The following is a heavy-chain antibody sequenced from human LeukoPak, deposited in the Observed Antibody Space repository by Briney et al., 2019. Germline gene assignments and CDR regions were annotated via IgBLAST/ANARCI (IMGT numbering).Heavy chain of an antibody. J-gene: IGHJ5*02. V-gene: IGHV5-51*01. D-gene: IGHD5-12*01. CDR2: IYPGDSDT. CDR3: ARHVATTDNWFDP. Sequence: KRGESLKISCKGSGYSFTSYWIGWVRQMPGKGLEWMGIIYPGDSDTRYSPSFQGQVTISADKSISTAYLQWSSLKASDTAMYYCARHVATTDNWFDPWGQGTLVTVSS. CDR1: GYSFTSYW.